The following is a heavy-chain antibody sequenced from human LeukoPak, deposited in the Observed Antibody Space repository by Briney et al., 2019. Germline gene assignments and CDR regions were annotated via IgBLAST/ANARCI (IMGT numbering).Heavy chain of an antibody. CDR2: IYTSGST. CDR3: ARDFGVAVAGSLDY. J-gene: IGHJ4*02. CDR1: GGSISSYY. D-gene: IGHD6-19*01. Sequence: PSETLSLTSTVSGGSISSYYWSWIRQPAGKGLEWIGRIYTSGSTNYNPSLKSRVTMSVDTSKNQFSLKLSSVTAADTAVYYCARDFGVAVAGSLDYWGQGTLVTVSS. V-gene: IGHV4-4*07.